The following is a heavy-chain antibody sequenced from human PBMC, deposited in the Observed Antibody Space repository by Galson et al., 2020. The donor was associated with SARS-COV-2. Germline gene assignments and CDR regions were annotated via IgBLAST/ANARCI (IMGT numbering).Heavy chain of an antibody. V-gene: IGHV3-53*01. CDR3: AKSVFRSGLFDY. J-gene: IGHJ4*02. CDR1: GFTVSSNY. CDR2: IYSGGST. Sequence: GASLKISCAASGFTVSSNYMTWVRQAPGKGLEWVSLIYSGGSTSYADSVKGRFTISRDNSKNTLFLQMNSLRAEDTAVYYCAKSVFRSGLFDYWGQGTLVTVSS. D-gene: IGHD6-19*01.